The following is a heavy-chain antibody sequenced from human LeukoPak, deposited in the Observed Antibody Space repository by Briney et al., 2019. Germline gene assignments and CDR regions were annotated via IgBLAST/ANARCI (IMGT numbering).Heavy chain of an antibody. CDR1: GFTFSAYE. CDR3: ARVSHPQQSLDY. Sequence: GGSLRLSCAASGFTFSAYEMNWVRQAPGKGLECLSYIDGSGRTTYYADSVKGRFTLSRDNAKNSLYLQMYSLRAEDTAVYYCARVSHPQQSLDYWGQGTLVTVYS. V-gene: IGHV3-48*03. J-gene: IGHJ4*02. D-gene: IGHD6-13*01. CDR2: IDGSGRTT.